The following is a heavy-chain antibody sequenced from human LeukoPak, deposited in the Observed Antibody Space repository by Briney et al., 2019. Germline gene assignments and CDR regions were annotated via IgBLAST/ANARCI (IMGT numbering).Heavy chain of an antibody. CDR3: ARGYSFVWGPYYFDY. V-gene: IGHV5-51*01. CDR2: IYPGDSDT. CDR1: GYSFTSYW. Sequence: GESLKISCKGSGYSFTSYWIGWVRQMPGKGLEWMVIIYPGDSDTRYSPSFQGQVTISADKSISTAYLQSSSLKASDTAMYYCARGYSFVWGPYYFDYWGQGTLVTVSS. D-gene: IGHD7-27*01. J-gene: IGHJ4*02.